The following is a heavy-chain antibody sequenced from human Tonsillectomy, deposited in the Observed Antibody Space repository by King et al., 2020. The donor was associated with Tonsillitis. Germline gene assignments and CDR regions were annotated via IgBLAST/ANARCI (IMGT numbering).Heavy chain of an antibody. Sequence: QLVQSGAEVKKPGSSVKVSCKASGGNFTNYVITWVRQAPGQGLEWVGGLIPIYNTANYAQRFQDRLTITADESTSTTYMELSSLRSDDTAMYFCARGGGYSYRSGWGQGTPVTVSS. J-gene: IGHJ4*02. D-gene: IGHD3-16*02. CDR2: LIPIYNTA. CDR3: ARGGGYSYRSG. CDR1: GGNFTNYV. V-gene: IGHV1-69*01.